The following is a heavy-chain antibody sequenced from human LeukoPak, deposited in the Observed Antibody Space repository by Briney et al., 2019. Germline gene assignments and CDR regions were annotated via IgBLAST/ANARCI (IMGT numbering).Heavy chain of an antibody. CDR2: IIPIFGTA. D-gene: IGHD6-6*01. CDR1: GGTFSSYA. V-gene: IGHV1-69*05. CDR3: ARDLSSSSRAFDI. J-gene: IGHJ3*02. Sequence: SVKVSCKASGGTFSSYAISWVRQAPGQGLEWMRGIIPIFGTANYARKFQGRVTITTDESTSTAYMELSSLRSEDTAVYYCARDLSSSSRAFDIWGQGTMVTVSS.